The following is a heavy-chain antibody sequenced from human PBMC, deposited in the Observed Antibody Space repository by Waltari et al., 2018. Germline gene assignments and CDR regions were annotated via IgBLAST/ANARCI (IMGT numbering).Heavy chain of an antibody. Sequence: EVQLVESGGVVVQPGGSLRLSCAASGCTFDDYAMHWARQAPGKGLEWVPIISWYGGSTNYADSGKGRFTISRDNGKNSLYLRMNSLRAEDTALYYCAKDNSFSGVRATCFDDCGQGTLVTVSS. CDR2: ISWYGGST. CDR1: GCTFDDYA. D-gene: IGHD1-26*01. V-gene: IGHV3-43D*03. CDR3: AKDNSFSGVRATCFDD. J-gene: IGHJ4*02.